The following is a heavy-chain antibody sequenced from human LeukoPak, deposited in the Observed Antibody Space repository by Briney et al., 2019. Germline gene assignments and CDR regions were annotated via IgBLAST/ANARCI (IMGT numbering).Heavy chain of an antibody. CDR3: ARRRIWDNYDSKEFDP. V-gene: IGHV1-46*01. Sequence: ASVKVSCKASGYTFTTYYMHWVRQAPGQGLEWMGIINPSGGSTNYAQKFQGRVTMTRNTSISTAYMELSNLRSEDTAVYYCARRRIWDNYDSKEFDPWGQGTLVTVSS. D-gene: IGHD3-22*01. CDR1: GYTFTTYY. CDR2: INPSGGST. J-gene: IGHJ5*02.